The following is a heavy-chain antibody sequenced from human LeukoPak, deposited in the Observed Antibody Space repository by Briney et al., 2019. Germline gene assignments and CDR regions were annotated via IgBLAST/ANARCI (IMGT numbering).Heavy chain of an antibody. J-gene: IGHJ4*02. CDR2: IWYDGSNK. CDR1: GFTFSSYG. CDR3: ARDRRGPGALGTMIAVGAFDY. V-gene: IGHV3-33*01. Sequence: PGGSLRLSCAASGFTFSSYGMHWVRQAPGKGLGWVAVIWYDGSNKYYADSVKGRFTISRDNSKNTLYLQMNSLRAEDTAVYYCARDRRGPGALGTMIAVGAFDYWGQGTLVTVSS. D-gene: IGHD3-22*01.